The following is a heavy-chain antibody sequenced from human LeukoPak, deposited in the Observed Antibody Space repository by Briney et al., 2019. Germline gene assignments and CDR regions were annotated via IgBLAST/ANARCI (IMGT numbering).Heavy chain of an antibody. J-gene: IGHJ4*02. D-gene: IGHD2-8*01. CDR1: GITVSNTY. V-gene: IGHV3-30*18. Sequence: PGGSLRLSCEAFGITVSNTYMNWVRQAAGKGLEWVAVISKDGAHEFYADSVKGRFTISRDNTKSTLYLQMNSLRTEDTAVYYCAKEMGPFIHGDYWGQGTLVTVSS. CDR3: AKEMGPFIHGDY. CDR2: ISKDGAHE.